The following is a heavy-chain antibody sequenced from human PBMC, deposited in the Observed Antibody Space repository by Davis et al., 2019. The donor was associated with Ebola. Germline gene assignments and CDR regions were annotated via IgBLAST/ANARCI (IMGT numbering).Heavy chain of an antibody. D-gene: IGHD4-17*01. CDR1: GFTFSSYA. V-gene: IGHV3-23*01. Sequence: GESLKISCAASGFTFSSYAMSWVRQAPGKGLEWVSAISGSGGSTYYADSVKGRFTISRDNSKNTLYLQMNSLRAEDTAVYYCANRLRTYGMDVWSQGTTVTVSS. CDR3: ANRLRTYGMDV. J-gene: IGHJ6*02. CDR2: ISGSGGST.